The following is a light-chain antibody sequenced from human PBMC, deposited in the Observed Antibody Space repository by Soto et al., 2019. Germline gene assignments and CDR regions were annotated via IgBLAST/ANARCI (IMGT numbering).Light chain of an antibody. CDR3: QQYGSSPYT. Sequence: EIVLTQSPGTLSLSPGERATLSCRASQSVTSSYLAWYQQKPGQAPRLLIYGASSRTTGIPDRFSGSGSGTDFTLTISRLEPEDFAVYYFQQYGSSPYTFGQGNKLEIK. CDR1: QSVTSSY. J-gene: IGKJ2*01. V-gene: IGKV3-20*01. CDR2: GAS.